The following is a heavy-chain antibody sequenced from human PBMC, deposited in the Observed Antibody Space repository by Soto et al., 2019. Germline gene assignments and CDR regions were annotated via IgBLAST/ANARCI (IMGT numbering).Heavy chain of an antibody. CDR1: GFIFRSFD. D-gene: IGHD3-3*01. Sequence: GGSLRLSCAASGFIFRSFDMHWVRQATGKGLEWVSAIGTAGDTYYADSVKGRFTISRDNAKNSLYLQMNSLRAEDTAVYYCAREFWSGPFDYWGQGTLVTVSS. CDR3: AREFWSGPFDY. CDR2: IGTAGDT. J-gene: IGHJ4*02. V-gene: IGHV3-13*04.